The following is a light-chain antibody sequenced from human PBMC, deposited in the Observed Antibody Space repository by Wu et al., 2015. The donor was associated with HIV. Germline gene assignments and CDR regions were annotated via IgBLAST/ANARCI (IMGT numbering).Light chain of an antibody. V-gene: IGKV1-39*01. J-gene: IGKJ2*01. CDR2: TAS. CDR3: QQSYSTPRYT. CDR1: QNVRNY. Sequence: DIQMTQSPSSLTASVGDTVTITCRASQNVRNYLNWYQQKPGKAPQLLIYTASNLQSGVPSRFSGSGSGTDFTLTISSLQPEDFAIYYCQQSYSTPRYTFGQGTKVEIK.